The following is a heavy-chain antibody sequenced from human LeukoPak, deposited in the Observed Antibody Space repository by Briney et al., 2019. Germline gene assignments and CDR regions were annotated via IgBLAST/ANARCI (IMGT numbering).Heavy chain of an antibody. Sequence: ASVKVSCKASGYTFTSYAMHWVRQAPGQRLEWMGWINAGNGNTKYAQKFQGRVTITRDTSASTAYMELSSLRSEDTAVYYCARDQGGSGSYSGEYYFDYWGQGTLVIVSS. CDR2: INAGNGNT. CDR3: ARDQGGSGSYSGEYYFDY. CDR1: GYTFTSYA. J-gene: IGHJ4*02. V-gene: IGHV1-3*01. D-gene: IGHD3-10*01.